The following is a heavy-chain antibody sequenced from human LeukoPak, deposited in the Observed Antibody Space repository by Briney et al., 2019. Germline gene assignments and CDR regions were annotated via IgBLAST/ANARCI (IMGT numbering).Heavy chain of an antibody. Sequence: GGSLRLSCAASGFTFSTYSMNWVRQAPGKGLEWVSYISSSSSTIYYADSVKGRFTISRDNAKNSLYLQMNSLRAEDTAVYYCARDRHSSGWYGDFDYWGQGTLVTVSS. CDR2: ISSSSSTI. D-gene: IGHD6-19*01. V-gene: IGHV3-48*01. CDR3: ARDRHSSGWYGDFDY. CDR1: GFTFSTYS. J-gene: IGHJ4*02.